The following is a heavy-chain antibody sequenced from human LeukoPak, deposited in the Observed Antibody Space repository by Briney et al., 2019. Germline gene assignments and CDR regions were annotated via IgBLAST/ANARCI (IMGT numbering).Heavy chain of an antibody. Sequence: ASVKVSCKASGGTFSSYAISWVRQAPGQGLEWMGWISAYNGNTNYAQKLQGRVTMTTDTSTSTAYMELRSLRSDDTAVYYCARGGEESGQVVPAAVDFDYWGQGTLVTVSS. D-gene: IGHD2-2*01. CDR2: ISAYNGNT. CDR3: ARGGEESGQVVPAAVDFDY. CDR1: GGTFSSYA. V-gene: IGHV1-18*01. J-gene: IGHJ4*02.